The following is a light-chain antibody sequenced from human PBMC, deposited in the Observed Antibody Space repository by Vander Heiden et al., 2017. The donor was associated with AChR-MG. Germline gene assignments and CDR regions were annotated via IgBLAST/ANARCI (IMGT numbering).Light chain of an antibody. CDR3: QQYNNWPFT. CDR2: GAS. CDR1: QSVSSR. J-gene: IGKJ3*01. Sequence: EIVMPQSPATLSASPGESATLSWRASQSVSSRLVWYQQKPGKAPRLLIYGASSRPTGIPARFSGSGSGTEFTLTISSLQSEDFAVYYCQQYNNWPFTFGPGTKVDI. V-gene: IGKV3-15*01.